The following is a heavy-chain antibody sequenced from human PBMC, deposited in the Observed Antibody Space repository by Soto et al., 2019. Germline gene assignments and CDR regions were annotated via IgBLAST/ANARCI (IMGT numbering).Heavy chain of an antibody. V-gene: IGHV3-13*01. Sequence: VQLVESGGGLVQPGGSLRLSCAAYGFTFSSYDMHWVRQATGKGLEWVSAIGTAGDTYYPGSVKGRFTISRENAKNSLYLQMNSLRAGDTAVYYCARAKGRVAAAGAKTVWFDPWGQGTLVTVSS. J-gene: IGHJ5*02. D-gene: IGHD6-13*01. CDR2: IGTAGDT. CDR1: GFTFSSYD. CDR3: ARAKGRVAAAGAKTVWFDP.